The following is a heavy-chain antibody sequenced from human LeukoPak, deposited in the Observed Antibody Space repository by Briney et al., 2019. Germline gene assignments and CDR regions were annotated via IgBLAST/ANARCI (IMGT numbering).Heavy chain of an antibody. CDR1: GGTFSSYA. Sequence: VASVKVSCKASGGTFSSYAISWVRQAPGQGLEWMGRIIPILGIANYAQKFQGRVTITADKSTSTAYMELSSLRSEDTAVYYCARDYGCSSTSCYIYYYYGMDVWGQGTTVTVSS. D-gene: IGHD2-2*02. CDR3: ARDYGCSSTSCYIYYYYGMDV. CDR2: IIPILGIA. J-gene: IGHJ6*02. V-gene: IGHV1-69*04.